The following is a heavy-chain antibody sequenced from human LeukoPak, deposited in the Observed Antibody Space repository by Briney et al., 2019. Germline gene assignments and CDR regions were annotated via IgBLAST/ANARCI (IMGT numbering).Heavy chain of an antibody. Sequence: GGSLRLSCAASGFTFSSYSMNWVRQAPGKGLEWVPSISSSSSYIYYADSVKGRFTISRDNAKNSLYLQMNSLRAEDTAVYYCARVGGYSSSWSARAFDIWGQGTMVTVSS. V-gene: IGHV3-21*01. CDR2: ISSSSSYI. J-gene: IGHJ3*02. D-gene: IGHD6-13*01. CDR1: GFTFSSYS. CDR3: ARVGGYSSSWSARAFDI.